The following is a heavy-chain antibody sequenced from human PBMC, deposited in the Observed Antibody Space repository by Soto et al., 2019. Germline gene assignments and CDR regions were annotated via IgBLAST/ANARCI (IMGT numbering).Heavy chain of an antibody. CDR2: IYWNDDK. Sequence: QITLEESGPTLVKPTQTLTLTCTFSGFSLSTTGVSVGWIRQPPGKALEWLAIIYWNDDKRYGPSLKSRLTITKDTSKNQVVLTMTNMDPVDTATYYCAHTFTVSGVAAPYFYYWGQGTLVTVSS. D-gene: IGHD3-3*01. CDR1: GFSLSTTGVS. J-gene: IGHJ4*02. CDR3: AHTFTVSGVAAPYFYY. V-gene: IGHV2-5*01.